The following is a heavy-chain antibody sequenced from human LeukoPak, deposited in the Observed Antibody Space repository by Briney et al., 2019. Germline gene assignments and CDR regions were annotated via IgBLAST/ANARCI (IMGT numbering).Heavy chain of an antibody. Sequence: SETLSLTCTVSGGSISSGGYYWSWIRQPPGKGLEWIGYIYYSGSTNYNPSLKSRVTISVDTSKNQFSLKLSSVTAADTAVYYCARGGKVGATKAFDIWGQGTMVTVSS. CDR1: GGSISSGGYY. CDR3: ARGGKVGATKAFDI. CDR2: IYYSGST. J-gene: IGHJ3*02. V-gene: IGHV4-61*08. D-gene: IGHD1-26*01.